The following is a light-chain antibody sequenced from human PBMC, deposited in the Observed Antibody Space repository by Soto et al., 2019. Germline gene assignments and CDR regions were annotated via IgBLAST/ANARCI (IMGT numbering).Light chain of an antibody. Sequence: QSALTQPASVSGSPRQSITISCTGTGSDVGGYNYVSWYQQHPGKAPSLMIYDVTYRPSGISSLFSCSKSGNTASLPISGLLPADEAAYYCSSYAGNSTLVFGTGTKLTVL. J-gene: IGLJ1*01. CDR1: GSDVGGYNY. V-gene: IGLV2-14*01. CDR2: DVT. CDR3: SSYAGNSTLV.